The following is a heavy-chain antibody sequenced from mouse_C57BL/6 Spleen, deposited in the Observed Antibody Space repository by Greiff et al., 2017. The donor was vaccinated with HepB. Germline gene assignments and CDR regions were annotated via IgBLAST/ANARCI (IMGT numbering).Heavy chain of an antibody. J-gene: IGHJ3*01. CDR3: AREGWFAY. CDR1: GYAFSSSW. V-gene: IGHV1-82*01. Sequence: QVQLKESGPELVKPGASVKISCKASGYAFSSSWMNWVKQRPGKGLEWIGRIYPGDGDTNYNGKFKGKATLTADKSSSTAYMQLSSLTSEDSAVYFCAREGWFAYWGQGTLVTVSA. CDR2: IYPGDGDT.